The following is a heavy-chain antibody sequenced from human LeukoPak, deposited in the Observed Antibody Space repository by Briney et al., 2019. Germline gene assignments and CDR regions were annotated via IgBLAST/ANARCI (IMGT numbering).Heavy chain of an antibody. CDR1: GGSISSGSYF. Sequence: PSETLSLTCTVSGGSISSGSYFWSWIRQPAGKGLEWIGRIYTSGSTNYNPSLKSRVTISVDTSKNQFSLKLSSVTAADTAVYYCARGKGEIVVVPGRSPFKYHYYLDVWGKGTTVTVSS. CDR2: IYTSGST. CDR3: ARGKGEIVVVPGRSPFKYHYYLDV. D-gene: IGHD2-2*01. V-gene: IGHV4-61*02. J-gene: IGHJ6*03.